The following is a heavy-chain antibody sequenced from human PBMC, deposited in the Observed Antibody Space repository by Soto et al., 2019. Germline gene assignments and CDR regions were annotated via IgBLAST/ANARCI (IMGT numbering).Heavy chain of an antibody. D-gene: IGHD1-26*01. Sequence: EVQLLESGGGLVQPGGSLRLSCAASRFPFSTYAMTWVRQAPGKGLEWVSAITRRGDYTQYVDSVKGRFTISRDNSKNTLYLQMISLRAADTAVYYFAKVGSFYEHHDHWYFDLWGRGTLVTVSS. V-gene: IGHV3-23*01. CDR1: RFPFSTYA. J-gene: IGHJ2*01. CDR3: AKVGSFYEHHDHWYFDL. CDR2: ITRRGDYT.